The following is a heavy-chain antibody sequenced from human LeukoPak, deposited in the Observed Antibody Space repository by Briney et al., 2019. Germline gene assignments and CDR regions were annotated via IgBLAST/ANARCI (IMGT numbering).Heavy chain of an antibody. V-gene: IGHV4-61*02. CDR2: IYTSGNT. CDR3: ARDMGGSGWYALDY. CDR1: GGSISSSSYY. D-gene: IGHD6-19*01. J-gene: IGHJ4*02. Sequence: SETLSLTCTVSGGSISSSSYYWSWIRQPAGKGLEWIGRIYTSGNTNYNPSLKSRVTISVDTSKNQVSLKLSSVTAADTAVYYCARDMGGSGWYALDYWGQGTLVTVSS.